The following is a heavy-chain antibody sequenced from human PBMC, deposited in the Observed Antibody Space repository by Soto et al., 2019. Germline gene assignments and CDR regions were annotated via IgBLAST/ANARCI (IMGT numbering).Heavy chain of an antibody. CDR3: ATLGGIAAPTSPLDY. D-gene: IGHD6-13*01. V-gene: IGHV3-23*01. CDR1: GFTFSSYA. CDR2: ISSSGGST. J-gene: IGHJ4*02. Sequence: EVQLLESGGGLVQPGGSLRLSCAASGFTFSSYAMSWVRQAPGKGLEWVSAISSSGGSTYYAHSVKRRFTISRDNSKNTLYLQMNSLRAEDTAVYYCATLGGIAAPTSPLDYWGQGTLVTVSS.